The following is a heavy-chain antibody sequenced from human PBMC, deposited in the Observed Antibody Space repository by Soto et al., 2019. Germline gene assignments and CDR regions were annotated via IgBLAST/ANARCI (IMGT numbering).Heavy chain of an antibody. J-gene: IGHJ5*01. Sequence: QVQLEQSGPEVKKSGASVKVSCKASGYSFRSYGINWVRQAPGQGLEWIGWVSGYNYNTKYAQKLQGRITVTTDTSTNTAYMELRILRSDDTAVYYCGRSSSMLGAGWSDSWGRGTLVTVSS. CDR1: GYSFRSYG. CDR3: GRSSSMLGAGWSDS. D-gene: IGHD2-8*01. V-gene: IGHV1-18*01. CDR2: VSGYNYNT.